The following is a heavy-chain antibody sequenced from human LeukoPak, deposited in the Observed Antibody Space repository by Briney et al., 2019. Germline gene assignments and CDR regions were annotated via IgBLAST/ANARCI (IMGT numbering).Heavy chain of an antibody. Sequence: GGSLRLSCAASGFTFSSYAMSWVRQAPGKGLEWVSRINSDGSSTSYADSVKGRLTISRDNAKNTLYLQMNSLRAEDTAVYYCARAVGNWFDPWGQGTLVTVSS. V-gene: IGHV3-74*01. CDR3: ARAVGNWFDP. CDR2: INSDGSST. J-gene: IGHJ5*02. D-gene: IGHD2-2*01. CDR1: GFTFSSYA.